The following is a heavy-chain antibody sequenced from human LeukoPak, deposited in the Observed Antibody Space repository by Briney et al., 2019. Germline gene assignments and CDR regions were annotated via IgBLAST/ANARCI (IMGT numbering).Heavy chain of an antibody. J-gene: IGHJ6*02. V-gene: IGHV3-23*01. CDR3: AKGTTAAPYYYYYSMDV. D-gene: IGHD1-1*01. CDR2: ISDSGGS. Sequence: PGGSLRLSCAAAGFTFSSYAMNWVRQAPGKGLEWISGISDSGGSTDSVKGRFTISRDNSKSTLYLQMNSLRAEDSAVYYCAKGTTAAPYYYYYSMDVWGQGTTVTVSS. CDR1: GFTFSSYA.